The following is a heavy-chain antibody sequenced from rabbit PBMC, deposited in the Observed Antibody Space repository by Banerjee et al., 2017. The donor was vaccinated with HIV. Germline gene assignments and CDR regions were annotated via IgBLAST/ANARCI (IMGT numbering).Heavy chain of an antibody. D-gene: IGHD8-1*01. V-gene: IGHV1S45*01. CDR1: GFSFSSRYW. J-gene: IGHJ6*01. CDR2: IDVGSKGTT. CDR3: ARDLYGDSSYYGDL. Sequence: QEQLEESGGDLVKPEGSLTLTCTASGFSFSSRYWICWVRQAPGKGLEWIACIDVGSKGTTYYASWAKGRFTISKTSSTTVTLQMTSLTAADTATYFCARDLYGDSSYYGDLWGPGTLVTVS.